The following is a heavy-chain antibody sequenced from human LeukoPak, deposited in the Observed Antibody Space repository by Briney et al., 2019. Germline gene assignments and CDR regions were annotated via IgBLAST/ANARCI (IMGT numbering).Heavy chain of an antibody. CDR1: GASISSYY. Sequence: SETLSLTCTVSGASISSYYWSWIRKPPGKGLEWIGYIYYSGSTNYNPSLKSRVTISVDTSKNQFSLKLSSVTAADTAVYYCARDRSIAAAGDLFDYWGQGTLVTVSS. J-gene: IGHJ4*02. CDR2: IYYSGST. D-gene: IGHD6-13*01. CDR3: ARDRSIAAAGDLFDY. V-gene: IGHV4-59*01.